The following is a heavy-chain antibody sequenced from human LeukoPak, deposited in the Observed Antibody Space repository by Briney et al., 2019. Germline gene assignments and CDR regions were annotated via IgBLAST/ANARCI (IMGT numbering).Heavy chain of an antibody. CDR2: ISGSGGST. CDR3: AKDREIVATIYIDY. J-gene: IGHJ4*02. V-gene: IGHV3-23*01. CDR1: GFTVSSNY. D-gene: IGHD5-12*01. Sequence: GGSLRLSCAASGFTVSSNYMSWVRQAPGKGLEWVSAISGSGGSTYYADSVKGRFTISRDNSKNTLYLQMNSLRAEDTAVYYCAKDREIVATIYIDYWGQGTLVTVSS.